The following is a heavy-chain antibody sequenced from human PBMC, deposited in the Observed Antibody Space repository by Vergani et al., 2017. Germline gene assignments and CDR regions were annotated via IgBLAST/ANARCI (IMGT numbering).Heavy chain of an antibody. J-gene: IGHJ3*02. CDR3: ARGMHCGGDCYPDAFDI. Sequence: EVQLVQSGAEVKKPGESLKISCKGSGYSFTTYWIGWVRQMPGKGLEWMGIIYPGDSDIRYSPSFQGQVTISVDKSISTAYLQWSSLKASDTAMYYCARGMHCGGDCYPDAFDIWGQGTMVTVSS. CDR2: IYPGDSDI. V-gene: IGHV5-51*01. D-gene: IGHD2-21*01. CDR1: GYSFTTYW.